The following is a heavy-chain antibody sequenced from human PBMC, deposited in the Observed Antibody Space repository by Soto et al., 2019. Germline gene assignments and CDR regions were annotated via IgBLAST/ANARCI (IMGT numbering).Heavy chain of an antibody. V-gene: IGHV3-30-3*01. D-gene: IGHD2-2*01. Sequence: GGPLRLSCAASGFTFSSYAMHWVRQAPGKGLEWVAVISYDGSNKYYADSVKGRFTISRDNSKNTLYLQMNSLRAEDTAVYYCARDGEYQLLWTRGPYYYGMDVWGQGTTVTVSS. CDR1: GFTFSSYA. J-gene: IGHJ6*02. CDR2: ISYDGSNK. CDR3: ARDGEYQLLWTRGPYYYGMDV.